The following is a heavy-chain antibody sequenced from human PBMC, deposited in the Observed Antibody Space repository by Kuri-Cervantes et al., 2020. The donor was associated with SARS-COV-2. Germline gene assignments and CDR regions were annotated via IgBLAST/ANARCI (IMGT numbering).Heavy chain of an antibody. CDR2: IKQDGSEK. CDR1: GFTFSSYA. D-gene: IGHD6-13*01. Sequence: GESLKISCAASGFTFSSYAMHWVRQAPGKGLEWVANIKQDGSEKYYVDSVKGRFTISRDNAKNSLYLQMNSLRAEDTAVYYCARVFRYGSSWYYFDYWGQGTLVTVSS. J-gene: IGHJ4*02. CDR3: ARVFRYGSSWYYFDY. V-gene: IGHV3-7*03.